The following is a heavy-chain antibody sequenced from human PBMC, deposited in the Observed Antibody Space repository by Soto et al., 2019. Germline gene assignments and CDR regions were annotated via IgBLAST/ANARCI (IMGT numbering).Heavy chain of an antibody. CDR2: IKQDGSEK. D-gene: IGHD3-3*01. Sequence: PGGSLRLSCAASGFTFSTYWMSWVRQAPGQGLEWVANIKQDGSEKYYVDSVKGRFTISRDNAENSLYLQMNSLRAEDTAVYYCARDVYDFWSGYYAGGSIWGKGTTVTVSS. CDR1: GFTFSTYW. V-gene: IGHV3-7*01. CDR3: ARDVYDFWSGYYAGGSI. J-gene: IGHJ6*04.